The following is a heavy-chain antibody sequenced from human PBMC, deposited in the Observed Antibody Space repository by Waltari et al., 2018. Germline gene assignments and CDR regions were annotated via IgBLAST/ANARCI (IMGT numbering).Heavy chain of an antibody. CDR3: ARSFGGSGSYKFDT. CDR2: VHYTGKT. CDR1: GASISISTHY. V-gene: IGHV4-39*02. J-gene: IGHJ4*02. Sequence: RLQESGPGRMKPSETLSLICTVSGASISISTHYWGWIRQTPGMGPEVIGSVHYTGKTYNNPSLESRVSLSVDTSKNLFSLELTSVTAADTATYFCARSFGGSGSYKFDTWGRGILVSVSS. D-gene: IGHD3-10*01.